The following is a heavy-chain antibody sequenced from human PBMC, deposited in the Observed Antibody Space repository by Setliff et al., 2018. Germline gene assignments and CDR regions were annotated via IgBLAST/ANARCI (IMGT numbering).Heavy chain of an antibody. Sequence: PGGSLRLSCVVSGFSFSRHWMSWVRQAPGKGLEWVADIKQDGSTKYYLDSVKGRFTISRGNAKRSLYLQMNGLRADDTGVYYCVRDDADNYDAFDNWGQGTLVT. CDR2: IKQDGSTK. CDR1: GFSFSRHW. V-gene: IGHV3-7*01. J-gene: IGHJ3*02. CDR3: VRDDADNYDAFDN. D-gene: IGHD3-22*01.